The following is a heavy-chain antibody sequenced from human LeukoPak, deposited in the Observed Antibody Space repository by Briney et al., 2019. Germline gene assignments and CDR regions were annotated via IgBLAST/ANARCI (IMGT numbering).Heavy chain of an antibody. V-gene: IGHV1-8*01. J-gene: IGHJ4*02. CDR2: MNPNSGNT. CDR3: ARGAYYDILTGYYLIDY. Sequence: ASVKVSCKASGYTFTSYDINWVRHATGQGLEWMGWMNPNSGNTGYAQKFQGRVTMTRNTSISTAYMELSSLRSEDTAVYYCARGAYYDILTGYYLIDYWGQGTLVTVSS. D-gene: IGHD3-9*01. CDR1: GYTFTSYD.